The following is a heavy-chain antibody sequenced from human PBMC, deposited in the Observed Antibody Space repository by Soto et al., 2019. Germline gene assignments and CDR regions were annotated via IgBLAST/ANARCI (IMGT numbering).Heavy chain of an antibody. Sequence: SETLSLTCTVSGGSISSSSYYWGWIRQPPGKGLEWIGSIYYSGSTYYNPSLKSRVTISVDTSKNQFSLKLSSVTAADTAVYYCARTSYDYKGLNYFDYWGQGTLVTVSS. CDR3: ARTSYDYKGLNYFDY. J-gene: IGHJ4*02. D-gene: IGHD5-12*01. CDR1: GGSISSSSYY. CDR2: IYYSGST. V-gene: IGHV4-39*01.